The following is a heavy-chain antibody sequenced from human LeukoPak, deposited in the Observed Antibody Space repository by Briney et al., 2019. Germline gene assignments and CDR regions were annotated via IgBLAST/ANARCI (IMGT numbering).Heavy chain of an antibody. CDR3: AREDIVVVPPSRPFDP. Sequence: GGSLRLSCVASGFNLSDYSMNWVRQAPGKGLEWVSSISSGSAYIYEADSARGRFTISRDNAKTSVYLQMNSLGSDDTAVYYCAREDIVVVPPSRPFDPWGQGTLVTVSS. V-gene: IGHV3-21*04. CDR1: GFNLSDYS. CDR2: ISSGSAYI. D-gene: IGHD2-2*01. J-gene: IGHJ5*02.